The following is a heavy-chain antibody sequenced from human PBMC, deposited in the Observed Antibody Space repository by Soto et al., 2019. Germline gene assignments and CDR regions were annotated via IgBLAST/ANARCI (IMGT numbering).Heavy chain of an antibody. D-gene: IGHD3-22*01. CDR3: VKPKEHFYDSSPGET. CDR1: GFTFSNYG. Sequence: GGSLRLSCAASGFTFSNYGMHWVRQAPGKGLEWVAIISFDGNNKYYSDPVKGRFTISRDNSKNMVFLQMNSLRPEDTAVYYCVKPKEHFYDSSPGETWGQGTPVTVSS. J-gene: IGHJ5*02. CDR2: ISFDGNNK. V-gene: IGHV3-30*18.